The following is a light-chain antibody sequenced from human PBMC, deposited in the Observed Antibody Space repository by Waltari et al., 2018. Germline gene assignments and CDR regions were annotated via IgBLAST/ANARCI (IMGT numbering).Light chain of an antibody. CDR1: SCDVAHFPP. CDR2: DPN. J-gene: IGLJ3*02. CDR3: CSYEGANTWV. V-gene: IGLV2-23*01. Sequence: QSPLTQPAPVSGSPGQSITISCTAASCDVAHFPPVSWYQQFPAEAPKLLLYDPNKRPSGVSHRFSGSTSGTSASLAMSGLQAEDEASYYCCSYEGANTWVFGGGTKLTVL.